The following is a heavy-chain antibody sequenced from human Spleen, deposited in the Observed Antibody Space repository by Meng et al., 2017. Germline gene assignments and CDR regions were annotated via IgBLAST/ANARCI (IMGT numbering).Heavy chain of an antibody. CDR2: INPNSGGT. Sequence: ASVKVSCKASGYTFTGYYMHWVRQAPGQGLEWMGWINPNSGGTNYAQKFQGRVTMTRDTSISTAYMELRSLTSDDTAVYYCAREYSYAYYFDYWGQGTLVTVSS. CDR3: AREYSYAYYFDY. J-gene: IGHJ4*02. CDR1: GYTFTGYY. D-gene: IGHD5-18*01. V-gene: IGHV1-2*02.